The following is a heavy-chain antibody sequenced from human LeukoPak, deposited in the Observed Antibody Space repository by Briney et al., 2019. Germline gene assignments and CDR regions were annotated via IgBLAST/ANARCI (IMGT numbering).Heavy chain of an antibody. D-gene: IGHD4-17*01. V-gene: IGHV4-39*07. CDR2: IYYSGST. J-gene: IGHJ4*02. Sequence: PSETLSLTCTVSGGSISSSSYYWGWIRQPPGKGLEWIGSIYYSGSTYYNPSLKSRVTISVDTSKNQFSLKLSSVTAADTAVYYCARDGRYGDPYLDYWGQGTLVTVSS. CDR3: ARDGRYGDPYLDY. CDR1: GGSISSSSYY.